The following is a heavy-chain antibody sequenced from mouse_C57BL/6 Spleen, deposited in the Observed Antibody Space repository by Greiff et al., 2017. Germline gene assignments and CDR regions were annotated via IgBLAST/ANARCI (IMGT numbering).Heavy chain of an antibody. CDR2: LSDGGSYT. CDR1: GFTFSSYA. V-gene: IGHV5-4*01. Sequence: EVQGVESGGGLVKPGGSLKLSCAASGFTFSSYAMSWVRQTPEKRLEWVATLSDGGSYTYYPDNVKGRFTISRDNAKNNLYLQMSHLKSEDTAMYYCARDRSYYAMDYWGQGTSVTVSS. CDR3: ARDRSYYAMDY. J-gene: IGHJ4*01.